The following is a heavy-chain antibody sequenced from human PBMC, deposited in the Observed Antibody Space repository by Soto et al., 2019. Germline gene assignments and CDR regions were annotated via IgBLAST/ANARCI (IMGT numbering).Heavy chain of an antibody. V-gene: IGHV1-46*01. Sequence: ASVKVSCKASGYTFTSYYMHWVRQAPGQGLEWMGIINPSGGSTSYAQKFQGRVTMTRDTSTSTVYMELSSLRSEDTAVYYCARDKRSSGWYALYEYYGMDVWGQGTTVTVS. J-gene: IGHJ6*02. CDR3: ARDKRSSGWYALYEYYGMDV. CDR2: INPSGGST. D-gene: IGHD6-19*01. CDR1: GYTFTSYY.